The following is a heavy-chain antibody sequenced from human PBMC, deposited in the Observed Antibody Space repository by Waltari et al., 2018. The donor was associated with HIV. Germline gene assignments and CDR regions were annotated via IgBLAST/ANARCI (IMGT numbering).Heavy chain of an antibody. CDR3: ARVRSPYCSSTSCLFDY. V-gene: IGHV1-2*02. CDR2: INPNSGGT. Sequence: QVQLVQSGAEVKKPGASVKVSCQASGYTFTGSYMHWVRQAPGQGLEWMGWINPNSGGTNYAQKFQGRVTMTRDTSISTAYMELSRLRSDDTAVYYCARVRSPYCSSTSCLFDYWGQGTLVTISS. J-gene: IGHJ4*02. CDR1: GYTFTGSY. D-gene: IGHD2-2*01.